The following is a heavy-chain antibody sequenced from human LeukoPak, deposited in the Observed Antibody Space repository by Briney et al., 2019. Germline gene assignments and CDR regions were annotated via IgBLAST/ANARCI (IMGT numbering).Heavy chain of an antibody. CDR3: AGVNSGAFDI. CDR2: IIPIFGTA. Sequence: ASVKVSCKASGGTFSSYAISWVRQAPGQGLEWMGGIIPIFGTANYAQKFQGRVTITADESTSTAYMELSSLRSEDTAVYYCAGVNSGAFDIWGQGTMVTVSS. J-gene: IGHJ3*02. D-gene: IGHD1-7*01. V-gene: IGHV1-69*13. CDR1: GGTFSSYA.